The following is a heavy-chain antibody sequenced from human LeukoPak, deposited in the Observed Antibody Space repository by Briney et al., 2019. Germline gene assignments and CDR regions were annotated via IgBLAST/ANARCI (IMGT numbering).Heavy chain of an antibody. CDR3: ARDYYYYGMDV. V-gene: IGHV4-34*01. J-gene: IGHJ6*02. Sequence: SETLSLTCAVYGGSFSGYYWSWIRQPPGKGLEWIGEINHSGSTNYNPSLKSRVTISVDTSKNQFSLKLSSVTAADAAVYYCARDYYYYGMDVWGQGTTVTVSS. CDR1: GGSFSGYY. CDR2: INHSGST.